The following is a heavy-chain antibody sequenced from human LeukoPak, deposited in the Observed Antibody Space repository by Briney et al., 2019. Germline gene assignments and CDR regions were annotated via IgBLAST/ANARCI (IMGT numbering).Heavy chain of an antibody. V-gene: IGHV3-66*02. CDR3: ATKGGGDLRYYLDY. J-gene: IGHJ4*02. CDR2: IYSGGRT. CDR1: GFTVSRNY. Sequence: GGSLRLSCAASGFTVSRNYMSWVRQAPGKGLEWVSVIYSGGRTYYADSVKGRFTISRDNSKNTLYLQMNSLRAEDTAVYYCATKGGGDLRYYLDYWGQGTLVTVSS. D-gene: IGHD2-21*02.